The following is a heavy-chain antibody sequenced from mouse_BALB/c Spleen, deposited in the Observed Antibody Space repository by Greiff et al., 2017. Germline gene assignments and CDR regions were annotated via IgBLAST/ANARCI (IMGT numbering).Heavy chain of an antibody. Sequence: QVQLQQPGAELVMPGASVKMSCKASGYTFTDYWMHWVKQRPGQGLEWIGAIDTSDSYTSYNQKFKGKATLTVDESSSTAYMQLSSLTSEDSAVYYCARGDYDGDYYAMDYWGQGTSVTVSS. V-gene: IGHV1-69*01. CDR3: ARGDYDGDYYAMDY. D-gene: IGHD2-4*01. CDR2: IDTSDSYT. CDR1: GYTFTDYW. J-gene: IGHJ4*01.